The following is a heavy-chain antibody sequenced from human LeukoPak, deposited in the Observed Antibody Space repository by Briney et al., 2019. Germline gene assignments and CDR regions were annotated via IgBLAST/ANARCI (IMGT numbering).Heavy chain of an antibody. CDR3: ARAYSGYECDY. Sequence: ASVKVSCKASGYTFTGHYTHWVRQAPGQGLEWMGWINPDSGGTNYAQKFQGRVTMTRDTSISTAYLELTRLRSDDTAVYYCARAYSGYECDYWGQGTLVTVPS. D-gene: IGHD5-12*01. V-gene: IGHV1-2*02. CDR1: GYTFTGHY. J-gene: IGHJ4*02. CDR2: INPDSGGT.